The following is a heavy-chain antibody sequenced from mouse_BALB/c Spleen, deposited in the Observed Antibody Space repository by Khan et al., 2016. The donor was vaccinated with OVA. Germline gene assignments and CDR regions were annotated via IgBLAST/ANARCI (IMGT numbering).Heavy chain of an antibody. J-gene: IGHJ4*01. CDR3: ARAYYRYDGYYAMDY. CDR2: IWGGGGT. V-gene: IGHV2-6-4*01. CDR1: GFSLSRYN. D-gene: IGHD2-14*01. Sequence: QVQLKESGPGPVAPSQSLSITCTVSGFSLSRYNIHWIRQPPGKGLEWLGMIWGGGGTDYNSTLKSRLSISKDKSKSQVFLKMKSLQTDDTAMYYCARAYYRYDGYYAMDYWGQGTSVTVSS.